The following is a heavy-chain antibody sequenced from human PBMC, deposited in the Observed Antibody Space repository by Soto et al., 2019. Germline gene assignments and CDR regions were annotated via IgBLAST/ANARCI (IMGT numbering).Heavy chain of an antibody. CDR2: IYRTGST. J-gene: IGHJ4*02. CDR1: GGSFTSNNW. V-gene: IGHV4-4*02. D-gene: IGHD1-7*01. Sequence: PSETLSLTCAVSGGSFTSNNWWTWVRQPPGQGLEWIGEIYRTGSTNYNPSLKSRVTISLDKSENQYSLKVTSLTAADTAVYYCASRDPGTSVDYWGQGTLVTVSS. CDR3: ASRDPGTSVDY.